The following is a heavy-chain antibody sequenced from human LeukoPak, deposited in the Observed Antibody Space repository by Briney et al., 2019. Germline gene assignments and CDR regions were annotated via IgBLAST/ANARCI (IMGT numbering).Heavy chain of an antibody. CDR1: GFTFSSYS. V-gene: IGHV3-21*01. J-gene: IGHJ6*02. D-gene: IGHD2-2*01. CDR2: ISSSSSHI. Sequence: GGSLRLSCAASGFTFSSYSMNWVRQAPGEGLEWVSSISSSSSHIYYADSVKGRFTISRDNGKNSLYLHMNSLRAEDTAVYYCARHRGVVEPAAPYYYYYGMDVWGQGTTVTVSS. CDR3: ARHRGVVEPAAPYYYYYGMDV.